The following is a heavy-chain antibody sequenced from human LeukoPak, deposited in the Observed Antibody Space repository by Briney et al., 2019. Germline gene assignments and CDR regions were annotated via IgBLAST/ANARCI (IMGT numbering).Heavy chain of an antibody. Sequence: ASVKVSCKASGYTFTSYGISWVRQAPGQGLEWMGWISAYNGNTNYAQKLLGRVTMTTDTSTSTAYMELRSLRSDDTAVYYCARADYDFWSGYSHNWFDPWGQGTLVTVSS. CDR2: ISAYNGNT. V-gene: IGHV1-18*01. CDR3: ARADYDFWSGYSHNWFDP. CDR1: GYTFTSYG. D-gene: IGHD3-3*01. J-gene: IGHJ5*02.